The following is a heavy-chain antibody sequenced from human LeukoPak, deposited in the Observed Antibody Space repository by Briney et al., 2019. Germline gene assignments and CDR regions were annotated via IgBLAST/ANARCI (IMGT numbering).Heavy chain of an antibody. J-gene: IGHJ6*02. CDR2: ISYDGSNK. Sequence: GGSLRLSCAASGFTFSSYGMHWVRQAPGKGLEWVAVISYDGSNKYYADSVKGRFTISRDNSKNTLYLQMNSLRAEDTAVYYCAKALHIYYYYGMDVWGQGTKVTVSS. D-gene: IGHD2-21*01. CDR1: GFTFSSYG. CDR3: AKALHIYYYYGMDV. V-gene: IGHV3-30*18.